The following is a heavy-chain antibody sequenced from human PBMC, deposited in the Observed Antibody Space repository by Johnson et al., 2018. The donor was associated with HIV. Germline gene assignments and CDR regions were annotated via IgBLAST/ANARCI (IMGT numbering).Heavy chain of an antibody. V-gene: IGHV3-7*05. CDR1: GFIVSSYW. CDR3: ARGHNGAFDI. CDR2: IKQDGSEK. J-gene: IGHJ3*02. D-gene: IGHD2-8*01. Sequence: VQLVESGGGLVQPGGSLRLSCEASGFIVSSYWMSWVRQAPGKGLEWVANIKQDGSEKYYVDSVKGRFTVSRDNAKNSLSLQMNSLRAEDTAVYYCARGHNGAFDIWGQGTMVSVSS.